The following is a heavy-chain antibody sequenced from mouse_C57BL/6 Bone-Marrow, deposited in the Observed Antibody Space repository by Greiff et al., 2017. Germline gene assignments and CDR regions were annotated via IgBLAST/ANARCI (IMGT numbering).Heavy chain of an antibody. CDR2: INPSSGYT. CDR3: ARRNYGDY. D-gene: IGHD1-2*01. J-gene: IGHJ2*01. Sequence: QVQLQQSGAELARPGASVKMSCKASGYTFTSYTMPWVKQRPGQGLEWIGYINPSSGYTKYNQKFKDKATLTADKSSSTAYMQLSSLTSEDSAVYYCARRNYGDYWGQGTTRTVSS. V-gene: IGHV1-4*01. CDR1: GYTFTSYT.